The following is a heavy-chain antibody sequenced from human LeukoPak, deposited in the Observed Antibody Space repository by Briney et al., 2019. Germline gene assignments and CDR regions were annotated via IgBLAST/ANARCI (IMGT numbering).Heavy chain of an antibody. V-gene: IGHV4-61*02. CDR1: GDSISSGDYY. CDR2: ISTSGTP. Sequence: SETLSLTCTVSGDSISSGDYYWNWIRQPAGKRLEWIGRISTSGTPNYNPSFRGRLTISIDTSKNQFSLNLRSVTAAETGIYYCARGPYGAQEPRVTVP. J-gene: IGHJ4*02. CDR3: ARGPY.